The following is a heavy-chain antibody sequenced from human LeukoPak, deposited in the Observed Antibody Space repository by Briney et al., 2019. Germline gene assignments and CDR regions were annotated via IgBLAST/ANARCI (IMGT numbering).Heavy chain of an antibody. Sequence: GGSLRLSCAASGFTSSSYWMSWVRQAPGKGLEWVANIKEDGSEKYYVDSVKGRFTISRDNAKDSLYLQMNSLRAEDTAVYYCARGRMRFVYWGQGTQVTVSS. CDR3: ARGRMRFVY. V-gene: IGHV3-7*05. J-gene: IGHJ4*02. CDR2: IKEDGSEK. CDR1: GFTSSSYW. D-gene: IGHD2-8*01.